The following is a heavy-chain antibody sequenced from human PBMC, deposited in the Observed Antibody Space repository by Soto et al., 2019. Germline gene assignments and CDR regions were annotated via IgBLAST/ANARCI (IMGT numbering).Heavy chain of an antibody. Sequence: XESLKLYCQCSGYRFTSYGISLVRQMPGKGLEWMGRIDPSDSYTNYSPSFQGHVTISADKSISTAYLQWSSLKASDTAMYYCERTGRGGMDVWGQGTTVTVSS. CDR3: ERTGRGGMDV. D-gene: IGHD3-10*01. V-gene: IGHV5-10-1*01. CDR2: IDPSDSYT. J-gene: IGHJ6*02. CDR1: GYRFTSYG.